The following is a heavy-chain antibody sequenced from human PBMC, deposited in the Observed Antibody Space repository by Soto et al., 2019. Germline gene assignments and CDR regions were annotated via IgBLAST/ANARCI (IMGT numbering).Heavy chain of an antibody. Sequence: QVQLQESGPGLVKPSETLSLTCTVSGGSISSYYWSWIRQPPGKGLEWIGYIYYSGSTNYNPSLRSRVTISVDTSKNQFSLKLSSVTAADTAVYYCARDGRYYYCSGRPPNGYYYYGMDVWGQGTTVTVSS. V-gene: IGHV4-59*01. CDR3: ARDGRYYYCSGRPPNGYYYYGMDV. CDR1: GGSISSYY. J-gene: IGHJ6*02. CDR2: IYYSGST. D-gene: IGHD3-10*01.